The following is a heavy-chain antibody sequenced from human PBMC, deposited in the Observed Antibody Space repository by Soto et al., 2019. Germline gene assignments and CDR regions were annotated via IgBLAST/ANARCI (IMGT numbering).Heavy chain of an antibody. J-gene: IGHJ4*02. D-gene: IGHD3-10*01. CDR2: VSGYNGDT. Sequence: VQSGDEVKQPGASVTVSCKASGYTFTSYGINWVRKAPGHGLEWVGWVSGYNGDTYYAQKCQDRVTMTKDGGTTTAYLELRSLRADDSAVYYCGRAKYGECEAYWGQGTRVSV. CDR3: GRAKYGECEAY. CDR1: GYTFTSYG. V-gene: IGHV1-18*01.